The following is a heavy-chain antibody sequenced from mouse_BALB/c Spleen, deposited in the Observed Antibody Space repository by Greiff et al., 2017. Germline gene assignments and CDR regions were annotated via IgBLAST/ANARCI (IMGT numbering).Heavy chain of an antibody. CDR3: AREDYYGPFDY. CDR2: ISSGSSTI. V-gene: IGHV5-17*02. D-gene: IGHD1-2*01. Sequence: EVKVVESGGGLVQPGGSRKLSCAASGFTFSSFGMHWVRQAPEKGLEWVAYISSGSSTIYYADTVKGRFTISRDNPKNTLFLQMTSLRSEDTAMYYCAREDYYGPFDYWGQGTTLTVSS. CDR1: GFTFSSFG. J-gene: IGHJ2*01.